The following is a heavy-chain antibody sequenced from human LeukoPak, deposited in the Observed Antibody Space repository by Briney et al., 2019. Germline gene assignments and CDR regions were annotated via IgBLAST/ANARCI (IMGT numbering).Heavy chain of an antibody. J-gene: IGHJ4*02. D-gene: IGHD3-22*01. Sequence: GRSLRLSCAASGFTFSSYGMHWVRQAPGKGLEWVAVISYDGSNKYYADSVKGRFTISRDNSKNTLYLQMNSLRAEDTAVYYCAKERLDYYDSSGPDDYWGQGTLVTVSS. CDR3: AKERLDYYDSSGPDDY. V-gene: IGHV3-30*18. CDR2: ISYDGSNK. CDR1: GFTFSSYG.